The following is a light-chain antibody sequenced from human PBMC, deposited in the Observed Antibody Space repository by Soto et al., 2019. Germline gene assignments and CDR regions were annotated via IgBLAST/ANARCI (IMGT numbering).Light chain of an antibody. CDR1: SSDVGGYNY. J-gene: IGLJ2*01. V-gene: IGLV2-14*01. Sequence: QSVLTQPPSVSAAPGQKVTISCSGSSSDVGGYNYVSWYQQHPGKAPKLMIYEVSNRPSGVSNRFSGSKSGNTASLTISGLQAEDEADYYCSSYTSSSTVVFGGGTKVTVL. CDR3: SSYTSSSTVV. CDR2: EVS.